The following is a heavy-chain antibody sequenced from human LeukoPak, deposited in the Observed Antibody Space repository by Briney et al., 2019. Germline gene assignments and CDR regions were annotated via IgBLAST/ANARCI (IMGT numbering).Heavy chain of an antibody. CDR1: GGSISSSSYY. V-gene: IGHV4-39*01. CDR2: IYYSGST. Sequence: SETLSLTCTVSGGSISSSSYYWGWIRQPPGKGLEWIGSIYYSGSTYYNPSLKSRVTISVDTSKNQFSLKLSSVTAADTAVYYCARHPISYYMDVWGKGTTVTVSS. CDR3: ARHPISYYMDV. J-gene: IGHJ6*03.